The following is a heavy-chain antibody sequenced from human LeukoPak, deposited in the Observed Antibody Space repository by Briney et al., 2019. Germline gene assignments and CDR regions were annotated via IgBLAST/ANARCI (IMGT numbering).Heavy chain of an antibody. CDR1: GDSMNNYY. CDR3: VRVGDFLAVPY. J-gene: IGHJ4*02. D-gene: IGHD3/OR15-3a*01. CDR2: VYYTGST. V-gene: IGHV4-59*01. Sequence: SETLSLTCTVSGDSMNNYYWGWIRQSPGKGLEWVGNVYYTGSTNYKPSLKSRVTMTSDTSKNQFSLRLTSMTAADTAVYYCVRVGDFLAVPYRGQGTLVTVSS.